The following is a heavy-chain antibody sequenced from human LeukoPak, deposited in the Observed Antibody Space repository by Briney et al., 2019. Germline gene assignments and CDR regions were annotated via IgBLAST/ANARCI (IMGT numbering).Heavy chain of an antibody. Sequence: GGSLRLSCAASGFTFSSYWMHWVHQAPGKGLVWVSRINSDGSSTSYADSVKGRFTISRDNAKNTLYLQMNSLRAEDTAVYYCARVYSSSWYRDYYFDYWGQGTLVTVSS. D-gene: IGHD6-13*01. CDR1: GFTFSSYW. CDR3: ARVYSSSWYRDYYFDY. J-gene: IGHJ4*02. CDR2: INSDGSST. V-gene: IGHV3-74*01.